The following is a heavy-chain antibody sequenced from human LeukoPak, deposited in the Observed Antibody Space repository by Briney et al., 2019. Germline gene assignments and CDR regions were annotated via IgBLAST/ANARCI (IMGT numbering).Heavy chain of an antibody. J-gene: IGHJ4*02. CDR1: GGSISSSSYY. V-gene: IGHV4-39*07. D-gene: IGHD3-10*01. CDR2: IYYSGST. CDR3: ARDSWFGELSY. Sequence: SETLSLTCTVSGGSISSSSYYWGWIRQPPGKGLEWIGSIYYSGSTYYNPSLKSRVTISVDTSKNQFSLKLSSVTAADTAVYYCARDSWFGELSYWGQGTLVTVSS.